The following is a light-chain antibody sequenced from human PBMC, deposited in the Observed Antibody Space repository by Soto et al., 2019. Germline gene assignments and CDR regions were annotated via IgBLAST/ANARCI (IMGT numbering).Light chain of an antibody. CDR3: FSYADTNNFV. CDR2: EVN. Sequence: QSVLTQPPSASGSPGQSVTISCTGSSNDVGGYNYVSWYQQHPGKAPKLIIYEVNRRPAGAPDRFSGSKSGNTASLTVSGLQAEDEADYYCFSYADTNNFVFGSGTKLTVL. CDR1: SNDVGGYNY. J-gene: IGLJ1*01. V-gene: IGLV2-8*01.